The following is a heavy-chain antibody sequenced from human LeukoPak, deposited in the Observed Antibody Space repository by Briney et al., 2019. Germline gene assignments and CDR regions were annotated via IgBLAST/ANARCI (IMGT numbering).Heavy chain of an antibody. D-gene: IGHD2-2*01. J-gene: IGHJ4*02. CDR3: ARDLCSVEPAAPCYYFDY. CDR2: IDTNTGNP. Sequence: ASVKVSCKASGYTFTNYTINWVRLAPGQGLEWMGWIDTNTGNPTYAQGFAGRFVLSLDTSVTTTYLQISSLKAEDTAVYYCARDLCSVEPAAPCYYFDYWGQGTLVTVSS. V-gene: IGHV7-4-1*02. CDR1: GYTFTNYT.